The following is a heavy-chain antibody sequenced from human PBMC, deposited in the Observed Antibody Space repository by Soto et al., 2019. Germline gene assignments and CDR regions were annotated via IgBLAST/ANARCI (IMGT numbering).Heavy chain of an antibody. D-gene: IGHD6-6*01. V-gene: IGHV1-3*05. J-gene: IGHJ3*02. CDR1: GYTFTSYA. Sequence: QVQLVQSGAEEKKPGASVKVSCKASGYTFTSYAMHWVRQAPGQRLEWMGWINAGNGNTKYSQKFQGRVTITRDTSASTAYMELSSLRSEDTAVYYCARPLYCSSSGRAHAFDIWGQGTMVTVSS. CDR3: ARPLYCSSSGRAHAFDI. CDR2: INAGNGNT.